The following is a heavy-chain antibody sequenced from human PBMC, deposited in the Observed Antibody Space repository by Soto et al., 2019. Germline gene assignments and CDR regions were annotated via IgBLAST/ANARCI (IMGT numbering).Heavy chain of an antibody. Sequence: ASVKVSCKASGYTFTSYDINWVRQATGQGLEWMGWMNPNSGNTGYAQKFQGRVTITKDTSKNQVVLTMTNMDPVDTATYYCAHRRLYYDILTGPFDYWGQGTLVTVS. CDR1: GYTFTSYD. J-gene: IGHJ4*02. V-gene: IGHV1-8*01. D-gene: IGHD3-9*01. CDR2: MNPNSGNT. CDR3: AHRRLYYDILTGPFDY.